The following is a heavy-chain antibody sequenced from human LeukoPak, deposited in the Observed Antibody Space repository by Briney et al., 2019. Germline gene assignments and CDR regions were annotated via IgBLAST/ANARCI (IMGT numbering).Heavy chain of an antibody. Sequence: GGSLRLSCAASGFTFSDYYMSWIRQAPGKGLEWVSYVSSSGSTIYYADSVKGRFTISRDNAKNSLYLQMNSLRAEDTAVYYCARDFPTHIAVAGNWGQGTLVTVSS. CDR3: ARDFPTHIAVAGN. V-gene: IGHV3-11*01. D-gene: IGHD6-19*01. CDR2: VSSSGSTI. J-gene: IGHJ4*02. CDR1: GFTFSDYY.